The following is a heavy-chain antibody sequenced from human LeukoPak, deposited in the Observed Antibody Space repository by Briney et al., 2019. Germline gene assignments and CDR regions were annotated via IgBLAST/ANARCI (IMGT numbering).Heavy chain of an antibody. J-gene: IGHJ6*02. CDR2: MNPNSGIT. V-gene: IGHV1-8*01. Sequence: ASVKVSCKTSGYTFTSYGINWVRQATGQGLEWMGWMNPNSGITNYAQQFQGRVSMTRNTSISTAYMELSNLRSEDTAVYYCATAQPPSSWPYHHYYGLDVWGLGTTVTVSS. CDR3: ATAQPPSSWPYHHYYGLDV. CDR1: GYTFTSYG. D-gene: IGHD6-13*01.